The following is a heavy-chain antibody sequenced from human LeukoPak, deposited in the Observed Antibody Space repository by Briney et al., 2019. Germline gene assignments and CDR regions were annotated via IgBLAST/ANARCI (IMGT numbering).Heavy chain of an antibody. Sequence: AGGSLRLSCAASGFTFSSYCMSWVRQAPGKGLEWVANIKQDGSEKYYVDSVKGRFTISRDNAKNSLYLQMNSLRAEDAALYYCARAWSKAHYFDYWGQGTLVTVSS. J-gene: IGHJ4*02. CDR3: ARAWSKAHYFDY. D-gene: IGHD3-3*01. CDR2: IKQDGSEK. V-gene: IGHV3-7*03. CDR1: GFTFSSYC.